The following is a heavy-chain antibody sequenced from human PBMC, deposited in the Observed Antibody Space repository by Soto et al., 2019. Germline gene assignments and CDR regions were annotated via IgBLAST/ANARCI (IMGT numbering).Heavy chain of an antibody. D-gene: IGHD2-21*01. V-gene: IGHV4-61*05. CDR3: ARKYSWAFDI. CDR2: IYYSGST. J-gene: IGHJ3*02. CDR1: GGSISSSSYY. Sequence: SETLSLTCTVSGGSISSSSYYWGWIRQPPGKGLEWIGYIYYSGSTNYNPSLKSRVTISVDTSKNQFSLKLSSVTAADTAVYYCARKYSWAFDIWGQGTMVTVSS.